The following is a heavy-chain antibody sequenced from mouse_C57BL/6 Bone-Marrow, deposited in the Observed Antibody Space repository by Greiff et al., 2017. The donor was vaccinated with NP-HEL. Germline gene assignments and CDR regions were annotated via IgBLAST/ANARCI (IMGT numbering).Heavy chain of an antibody. CDR1: GFTFSSYA. J-gene: IGHJ2*01. D-gene: IGHD2-3*01. CDR3: ARVYDGYYFDY. V-gene: IGHV5-4*01. CDR2: ISDGGSYT. Sequence: DVHLVESGGGLVKPGGSLKLSCAASGFTFSSYAMSWVRQTPEKRLEWVATISDGGSYTYYPDNVKGRFTISRDNAKNNLYLQMSHLKSEDTAMYYCARVYDGYYFDYWGQGTTLTVSS.